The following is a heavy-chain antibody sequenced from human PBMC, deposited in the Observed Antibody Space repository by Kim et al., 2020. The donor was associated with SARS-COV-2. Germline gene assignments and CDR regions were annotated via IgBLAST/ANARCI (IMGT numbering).Heavy chain of an antibody. CDR3: AREVRYYYDSSGDLDY. CDR2: ISYDGSNK. CDR1: GFTFSSYA. V-gene: IGHV3-30*04. Sequence: GGSLRLSCAASGFTFSSYAMHWVRQAPGKGLEWVAVISYDGSNKYYADSVKGRFTISRDNSKNTLYLQMNSLRAEDTAVYYCAREVRYYYDSSGDLDY. D-gene: IGHD3-22*01. J-gene: IGHJ4*01.